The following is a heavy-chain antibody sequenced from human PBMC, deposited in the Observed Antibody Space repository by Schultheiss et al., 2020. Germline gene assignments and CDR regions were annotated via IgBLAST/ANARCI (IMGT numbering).Heavy chain of an antibody. J-gene: IGHJ6*02. Sequence: ASVKVSCKASGYTFTSYYMHWVRQAPGQGLEWMGIINPSGGSTSYAQKFQGRVTMTRDTSTSTVYMELSSLRSEDTAVYYCARAEVALWHYYYYGMDVWGQGTTVTVSS. V-gene: IGHV1-46*03. D-gene: IGHD5-12*01. CDR2: INPSGGST. CDR3: ARAEVALWHYYYYGMDV. CDR1: GYTFTSYY.